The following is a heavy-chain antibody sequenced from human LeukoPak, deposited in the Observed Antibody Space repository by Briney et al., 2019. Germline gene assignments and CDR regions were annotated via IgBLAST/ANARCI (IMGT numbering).Heavy chain of an antibody. CDR1: GGSISSYY. D-gene: IGHD6-19*01. CDR2: INHSGST. J-gene: IGHJ4*02. Sequence: SETLSLTCTVSGGSISSYYWSWIRQPPGKGLEWIGEINHSGSTNYNPSLKSRVTISVDTSKNQFSLKLSSVTAADTAVYYCATPPQWRDCSAPGAQEPLVPVPS. V-gene: IGHV4-34*01. CDR3: ATPPQWRDCSAP.